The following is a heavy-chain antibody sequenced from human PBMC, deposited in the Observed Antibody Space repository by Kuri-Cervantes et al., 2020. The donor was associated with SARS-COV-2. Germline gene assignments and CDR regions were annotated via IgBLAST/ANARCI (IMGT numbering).Heavy chain of an antibody. D-gene: IGHD3-16*01. CDR3: ARNDYVRLCYGLDV. V-gene: IGHV4-59*01. CDR2: IHYNGDP. CDR1: GASISGNY. J-gene: IGHJ6*02. Sequence: LRLSCTVSGASISGNYWTWIRQSPGEGLEWIAYIHYNGDPSYSPFFKSRVTISVDRSMNQISLKLYSVTAADTAVYYCARNDYVRLCYGLDVWGQGTTVTVSS.